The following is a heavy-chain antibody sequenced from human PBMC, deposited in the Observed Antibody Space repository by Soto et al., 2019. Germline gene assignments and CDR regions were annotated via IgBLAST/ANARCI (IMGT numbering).Heavy chain of an antibody. CDR1: GFTFRDYY. CDR2: ISSGGSST. CDR3: AKVSPMGYFFDF. V-gene: IGHV3-11*04. Sequence: GGSLRLSCEASGFTFRDYYMSWIRQAPGKGLEWVSYISSGGSSTFYTESVKGRFTISRDNSKNTLYLEMNSLRGEDTAVYYCAKVSPMGYFFDFWGQGTLVTVSS. J-gene: IGHJ4*02.